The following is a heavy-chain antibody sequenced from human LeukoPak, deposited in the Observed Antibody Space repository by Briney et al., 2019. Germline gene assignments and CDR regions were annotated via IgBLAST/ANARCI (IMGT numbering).Heavy chain of an antibody. CDR1: GFTFSSYS. CDR2: ISSSSSTI. Sequence: GGSLRLSCAASGFTFSSYSMNWVRQAPGKGLEWVSYISSSSSTIYYADSVKGRFTISRDNSKNTLYLQMNSLRAEDTAVYYCAKGYASGRSLEYWGQGTLVTVSS. V-gene: IGHV3-48*01. D-gene: IGHD6-19*01. CDR3: AKGYASGRSLEY. J-gene: IGHJ4*02.